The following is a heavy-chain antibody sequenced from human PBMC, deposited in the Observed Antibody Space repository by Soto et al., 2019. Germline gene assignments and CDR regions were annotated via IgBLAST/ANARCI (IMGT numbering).Heavy chain of an antibody. J-gene: IGHJ4*02. CDR2: MNPNSGNT. CDR3: SIERTVAGNDY. D-gene: IGHD6-19*01. Sequence: QVQQVQSGAEVKKPGASVKVSCKASGYTFTSHDINWVRQATGQGLEWMGWMNPNSGNTGYAQKFQGRVKITRNTSISTAYMELSSLRSEDTAVYYCSIERTVAGNDYWGQGTLVTVSS. CDR1: GYTFTSHD. V-gene: IGHV1-8*01.